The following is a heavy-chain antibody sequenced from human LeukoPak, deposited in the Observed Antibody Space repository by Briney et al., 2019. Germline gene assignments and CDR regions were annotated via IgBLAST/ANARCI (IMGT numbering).Heavy chain of an antibody. CDR3: ARGGGSSWYSPPNWSDP. Sequence: GGSLRLSCAASGFTFSSYGMHWVRQAPGNGLEWVAVIWYDGSNKYYADSVKGRFTISRDNSKNTLYLQMNSLRAEDTAVYYCARGGGSSWYSPPNWSDPWGQGTLVTVSS. D-gene: IGHD6-13*01. CDR2: IWYDGSNK. V-gene: IGHV3-33*01. CDR1: GFTFSSYG. J-gene: IGHJ5*02.